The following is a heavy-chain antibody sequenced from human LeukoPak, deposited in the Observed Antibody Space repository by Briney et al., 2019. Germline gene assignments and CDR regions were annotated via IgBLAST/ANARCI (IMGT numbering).Heavy chain of an antibody. CDR2: INPNSGGT. D-gene: IGHD6-13*01. V-gene: IGHV1-2*02. CDR3: ARAHLYSSSQWRAFDY. Sequence: ASVKVSCKASGYTFTGYYMHWVRQAPGQGLEWMGWINPNSGGTNYAQKFQGRVTMTRDTSISTAHMELSRLRSDDTAVYYCARAHLYSSSQWRAFDYWGQGTLVTVSS. J-gene: IGHJ4*02. CDR1: GYTFTGYY.